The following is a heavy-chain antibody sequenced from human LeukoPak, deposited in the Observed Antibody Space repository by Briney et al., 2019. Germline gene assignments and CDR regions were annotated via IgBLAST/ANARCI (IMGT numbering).Heavy chain of an antibody. J-gene: IGHJ4*02. CDR3: TTEYYYDSSGYYYKGY. D-gene: IGHD3-22*01. CDR1: GITFSNTW. CDR2: IKSKADGGAT. Sequence: PGGSLRLSCAASGITFSNTWMTWVRQAPGKGLEWVGRIKSKADGGATDYTAPVKGRFTISRDDSKNTLYLQMNSLKTEDTAVYYCTTEYYYDSSGYYYKGYWGQGTLVTVSS. V-gene: IGHV3-15*01.